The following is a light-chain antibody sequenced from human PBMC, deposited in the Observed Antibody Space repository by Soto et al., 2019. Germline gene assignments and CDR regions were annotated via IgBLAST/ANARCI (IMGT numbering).Light chain of an antibody. Sequence: QSALTQPRSVSGSPGQSVTISCTGTNSDVGGYNSVSWYQQHPGKAPKLMIYGVNKRPSGVPDRFSGSKSGNTASLTISGLQAEDEADYYCCSYAGSYTWVFGTGTKLTVL. CDR2: GVN. CDR3: CSYAGSYTWV. CDR1: NSDVGGYNS. V-gene: IGLV2-11*01. J-gene: IGLJ1*01.